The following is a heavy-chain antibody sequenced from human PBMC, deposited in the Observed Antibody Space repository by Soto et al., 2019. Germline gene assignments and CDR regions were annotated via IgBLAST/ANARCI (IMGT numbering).Heavy chain of an antibody. CDR2: IYWDDDK. Sequence: QITLKESGPTLVKPTQTLTLTCTFSAFSLSTGGVGVGWIRQPPGKALEWLALIYWDDDKRYSPSLRSRLTSTKDNSKNQVVLTMTNMDPVDTATYYCIQSRCGGDCLQSYASYYYYGMDVWGQGTTVTVSS. CDR3: IQSRCGGDCLQSYASYYYYGMDV. V-gene: IGHV2-5*02. J-gene: IGHJ6*02. CDR1: AFSLSTGGVG. D-gene: IGHD2-21*02.